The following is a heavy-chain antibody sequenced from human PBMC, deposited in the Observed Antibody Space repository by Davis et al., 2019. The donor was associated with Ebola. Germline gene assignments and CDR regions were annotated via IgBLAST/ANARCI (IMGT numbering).Heavy chain of an antibody. Sequence: ASVKVSCKASGYTFTSYYMHWVRQAPGQGLEWMGIINPSGGSTSYAQKFQGRVTMTRDTSTSTVYMELSSLRSEDTAVYYCARDRVDTAMVPYYYYGMDVWGQGTTVTVSS. CDR1: GYTFTSYY. J-gene: IGHJ6*02. CDR2: INPSGGST. D-gene: IGHD5-18*01. V-gene: IGHV1-46*03. CDR3: ARDRVDTAMVPYYYYGMDV.